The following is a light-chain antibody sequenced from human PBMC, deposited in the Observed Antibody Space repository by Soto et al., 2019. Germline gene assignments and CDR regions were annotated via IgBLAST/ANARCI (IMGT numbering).Light chain of an antibody. V-gene: IGKV3-15*01. Sequence: EIVVTQSPATLSLSPGERATLSCRASQRITTNLAWYQQKPGQAPRLLIYGASNRATGIPARFSASGSGTDFTLTVSSLQSEDFAVYYCQQYNNWPPEYTFGQGTKLEIK. CDR3: QQYNNWPPEYT. CDR2: GAS. CDR1: QRITTN. J-gene: IGKJ2*01.